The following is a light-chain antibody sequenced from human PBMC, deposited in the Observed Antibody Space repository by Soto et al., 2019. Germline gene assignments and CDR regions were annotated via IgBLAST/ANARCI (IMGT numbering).Light chain of an antibody. CDR3: QQYDNSPLT. CDR1: QRVGRNY. CDR2: GAS. Sequence: EIVLTQSPGTLSLSPGERATPSCRASQRVGRNYLAWYQQKPSQAPRLLIYGASSRATGIPDRFSGSGSGTDFTLTISRLEPEDFAVYYCQQYDNSPLTFGQGTKVDIK. V-gene: IGKV3-20*01. J-gene: IGKJ1*01.